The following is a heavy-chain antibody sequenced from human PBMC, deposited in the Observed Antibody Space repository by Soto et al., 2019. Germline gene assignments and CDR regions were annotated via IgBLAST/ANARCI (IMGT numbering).Heavy chain of an antibody. J-gene: IGHJ4*02. V-gene: IGHV4-31*03. D-gene: IGHD3-22*01. CDR3: ARGTAHYYDSSGYLDY. CDR1: GGSISSGGYY. Sequence: QVQLQESGPGLVKPSQTLSLTCTVSGGSISSGGYYWSWIRQHPGKGLEWIGYIYYSGSTYYNPSLKSRVTIPVDTSKNQFSLKLSSVTAADTAVYYCARGTAHYYDSSGYLDYWGQGTLVTVSS. CDR2: IYYSGST.